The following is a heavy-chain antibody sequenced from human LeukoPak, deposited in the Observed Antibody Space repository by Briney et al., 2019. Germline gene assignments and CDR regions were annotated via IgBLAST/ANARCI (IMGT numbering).Heavy chain of an antibody. D-gene: IGHD3-10*01. CDR2: IYYTGTT. Sequence: SQTLSLTCTVSGGSISSGGYYWSWIRQHPGEGLEWIGYIYYTGTTYYNPSLKSRVTISLDRSKNQFSLKLSSVTAADTAVYYCARYGGSGTYFFDYWGRGTLVTVSS. V-gene: IGHV4-31*03. CDR1: GGSISSGGYY. J-gene: IGHJ4*02. CDR3: ARYGGSGTYFFDY.